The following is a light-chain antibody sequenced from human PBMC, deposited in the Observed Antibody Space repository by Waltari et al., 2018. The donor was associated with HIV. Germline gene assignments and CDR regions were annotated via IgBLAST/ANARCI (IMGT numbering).Light chain of an antibody. J-gene: IGKJ1*01. CDR1: QSIAKN. Sequence: EIVMTPPPAILSVSPEEVVLLSCRASQSIAKNLAWYQQKPGQAPRLLMYGVYSRATGIPARFSGSGSWTEFTLTISSLQSEDLAVYYCQQYDNWPPWTFGQGTKVE. V-gene: IGKV3D-15*01. CDR2: GVY. CDR3: QQYDNWPPWT.